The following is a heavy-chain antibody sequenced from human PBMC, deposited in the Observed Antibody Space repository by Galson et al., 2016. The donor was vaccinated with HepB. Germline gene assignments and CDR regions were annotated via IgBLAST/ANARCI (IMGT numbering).Heavy chain of an antibody. J-gene: IGHJ4*02. CDR1: GYIFSRYT. CDR3: ARVGEDFSSGYSSGLAY. CDR2: INPANGNT. Sequence: SVKVSCKASGYIFSRYTMHWVRKAPGQRLEWMGWINPANGNTKYSQKFQGGVTFSGDTSASTGYMELSSLRSEDTAVYYCARVGEDFSSGYSSGLAYWGQGTLVTVSP. D-gene: IGHD3-3*01. V-gene: IGHV1-3*01.